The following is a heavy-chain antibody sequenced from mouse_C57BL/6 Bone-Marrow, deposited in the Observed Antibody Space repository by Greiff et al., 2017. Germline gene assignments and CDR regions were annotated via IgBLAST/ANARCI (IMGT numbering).Heavy chain of an antibody. D-gene: IGHD3-1*01. J-gene: IGHJ1*03. CDR2: IDPENGDP. V-gene: IGHV14-4*01. Sequence: EVKLVEPGAELVRPGASVKLSCTASGFNIKDDYMHWVKQRPEQGLDWIGWIDPENGDPAYASKFQGKATMPAAKSSNTASLQHSSLTSEDTAVYYCTREGYEYFDVWGTGTTVTVSS. CDR1: GFNIKDDY. CDR3: TREGYEYFDV.